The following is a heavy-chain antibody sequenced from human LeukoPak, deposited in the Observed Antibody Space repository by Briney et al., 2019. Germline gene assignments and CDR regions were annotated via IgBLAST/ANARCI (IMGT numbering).Heavy chain of an antibody. CDR2: IYYSGST. CDR3: ARSYAHDY. V-gene: IGHV4-59*12. D-gene: IGHD2-2*01. J-gene: IGHJ4*02. CDR1: GGSISSYY. Sequence: SEPLSLTCTVSGGSISSYYWSWIRQAPGKGLEWIGYIYYSGSTNYNPSLKSRVTISVDTSKNQFSLKLSSVTAADTAVYYCARSYAHDYWGQGTLVTVSS.